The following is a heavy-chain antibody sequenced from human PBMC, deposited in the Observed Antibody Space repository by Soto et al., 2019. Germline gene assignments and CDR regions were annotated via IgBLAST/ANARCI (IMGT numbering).Heavy chain of an antibody. CDR2: IYYSGST. CDR1: GGSISSYY. Sequence: SETLSLTCTVSGGSISSYYWSWIRQPPGKGLEWIGYIYYSGSTNYNPSLKSRVTISVDTSKNQFSLKLSSVTAADTAVYYCARGLRGYYDSSGYYYYFDYWGQGTLVTVSS. D-gene: IGHD3-22*01. J-gene: IGHJ4*02. CDR3: ARGLRGYYDSSGYYYYFDY. V-gene: IGHV4-59*01.